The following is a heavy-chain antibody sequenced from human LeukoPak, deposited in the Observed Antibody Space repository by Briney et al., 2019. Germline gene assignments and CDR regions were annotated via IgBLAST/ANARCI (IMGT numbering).Heavy chain of an antibody. CDR3: ARGGGDGYNYQGDY. V-gene: IGHV1-69*13. CDR2: IIPIFGTA. D-gene: IGHD5-24*01. Sequence: SVKVSCKASGYTFTGYYMHWVRQAPGQGLEWMGGIIPIFGTANYAQKFQGRVTITADESTSTAYMELSSLRSEDTAVYYCARGGGDGYNYQGDYWGQGTLVTVSS. J-gene: IGHJ4*02. CDR1: GYTFTGYY.